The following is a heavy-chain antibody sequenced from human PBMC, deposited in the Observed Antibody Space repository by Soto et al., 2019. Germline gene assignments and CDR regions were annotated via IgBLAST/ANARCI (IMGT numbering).Heavy chain of an antibody. CDR1: GFTFSSYG. J-gene: IGHJ4*02. CDR2: ISYDGSNK. V-gene: IGHV3-30*18. CDR3: AKDIVVVVAATLHFDY. Sequence: GGSLRLSCAASGFTFSSYGMHWVRQAPGKGLEWVAVISYDGSNKYYADSVKGRFTISRDNSKNTLYLQMNSLRAEDTAVYYCAKDIVVVVAATLHFDYWGQGTLVTVSS. D-gene: IGHD2-15*01.